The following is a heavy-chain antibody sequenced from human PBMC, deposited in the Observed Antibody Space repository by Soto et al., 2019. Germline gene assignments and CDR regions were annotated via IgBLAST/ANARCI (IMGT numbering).Heavy chain of an antibody. V-gene: IGHV3-74*01. Sequence: EVQLVESGGGLVQPGGSLRLSCAASGFTFSSYWMHWVRQIPGKGLVWVSRISSGGTSTSYEDSVKGRFTISRDNAKNTLYLQMNSLRAEDTAVYYCTSGYYSYYFDYWGQGTLVTVSS. CDR1: GFTFSSYW. CDR2: ISSGGTST. D-gene: IGHD3-3*01. CDR3: TSGYYSYYFDY. J-gene: IGHJ4*02.